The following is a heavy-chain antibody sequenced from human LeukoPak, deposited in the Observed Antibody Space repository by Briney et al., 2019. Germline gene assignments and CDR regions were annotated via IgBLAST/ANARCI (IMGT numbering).Heavy chain of an antibody. V-gene: IGHV5-51*01. CDR2: IYPGDSDT. Sequence: PGESLQISCKGSRYSFTSYWIGWVRQMPEKGLEWMGIIYPGDSDTRYSPSFQGQITISADKSISTAFLQWSSLKASDTAVYYCAKSDGYNYDYWGQGTLVTVSS. CDR3: AKSDGYNYDY. D-gene: IGHD5-24*01. CDR1: RYSFTSYW. J-gene: IGHJ4*02.